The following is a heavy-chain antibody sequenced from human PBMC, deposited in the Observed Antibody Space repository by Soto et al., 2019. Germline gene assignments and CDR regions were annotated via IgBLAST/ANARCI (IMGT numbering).Heavy chain of an antibody. CDR1: GYTFTGYY. CDR2: INPNSGGT. J-gene: IGHJ4*02. Sequence: RASVKVSCKASGYTFTGYYMHWVRQAPGQGLEWMGWINPNSGGTNYAQKFQGRVTMTRDTSISTAYMELSRLRSDDTAVYYCARDSLGYCSGGSCFYFDYWGQGTLVTVSS. V-gene: IGHV1-2*02. D-gene: IGHD2-15*01. CDR3: ARDSLGYCSGGSCFYFDY.